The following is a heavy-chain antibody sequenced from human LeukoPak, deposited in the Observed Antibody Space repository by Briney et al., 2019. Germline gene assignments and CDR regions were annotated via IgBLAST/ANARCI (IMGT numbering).Heavy chain of an antibody. CDR3: ARGRFHYDSSGHTAFDT. Sequence: GGSLRLSCAASGFTFSSYSMNWVRQAPGKGLEWVSSISSSSSYIYYADSVKGRFTISRDNAKNSLYLQMNSLRAEDTAVYYCARGRFHYDSSGHTAFDTWGQGTMVTVSS. CDR1: GFTFSSYS. D-gene: IGHD3-22*01. V-gene: IGHV3-21*01. CDR2: ISSSSSYI. J-gene: IGHJ3*02.